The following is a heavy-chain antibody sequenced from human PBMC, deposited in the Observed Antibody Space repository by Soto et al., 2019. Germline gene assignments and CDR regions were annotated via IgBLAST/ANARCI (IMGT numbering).Heavy chain of an antibody. Sequence: EVQLVESGGDLVQPGGSLRLSCAASGFGVSSNYMTWVRQAPGKGLEWVSVIHSGGDTHYADSVRGRFTISRDNCKNTLYLQMNSLRAEDTDVNYCARSRTGTTYGGMDVWGQGTTVTVSS. CDR3: ARSRTGTTYGGMDV. V-gene: IGHV3-66*01. J-gene: IGHJ6*02. CDR2: IHSGGDT. D-gene: IGHD1-7*01. CDR1: GFGVSSNY.